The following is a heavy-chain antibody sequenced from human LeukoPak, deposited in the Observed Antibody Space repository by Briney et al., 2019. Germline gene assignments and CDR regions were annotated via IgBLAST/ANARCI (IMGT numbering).Heavy chain of an antibody. D-gene: IGHD4-17*01. CDR2: SDPEDGET. CDR1: GYTLTELS. CDR3: ATASGDYVEYYFDY. J-gene: IGHJ4*02. V-gene: IGHV1-24*01. Sequence: ASVKVSCKVSGYTLTELSMHWVRQAPGKGLEWMGGSDPEDGETIYAQKFQGRVTMTEDTSTDTAYMELSSLRSEDTAVYYCATASGDYVEYYFDYWGQGTLVTVSS.